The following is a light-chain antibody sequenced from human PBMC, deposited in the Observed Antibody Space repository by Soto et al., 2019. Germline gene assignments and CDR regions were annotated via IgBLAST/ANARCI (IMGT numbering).Light chain of an antibody. CDR3: QHYNSYSEA. V-gene: IGKV1-5*03. Sequence: IQTTQSTSTLSGSVGDRVTITCRASQTISSWLAWYQQKPGKAPKLLIYKASTLKSGVPSRFSGSGSGTEFTLTISSLQPDDFATYYCQHYNSYSEAFGQGTKVDIK. J-gene: IGKJ1*01. CDR2: KAS. CDR1: QTISSW.